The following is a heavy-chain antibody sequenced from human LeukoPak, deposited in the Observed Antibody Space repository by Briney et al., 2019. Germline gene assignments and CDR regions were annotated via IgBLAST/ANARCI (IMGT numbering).Heavy chain of an antibody. Sequence: PSETLSLTCTVSGYSISSGYYWSWIRQPPGKGLEWIGQINHSGSTNYNPSLESRVTISVDTSKNQFSLKLSSVTAADTAVYYCAGSGWKNYYYYMDVWGKGTTVTVSS. J-gene: IGHJ6*03. D-gene: IGHD6-19*01. V-gene: IGHV4-38-2*02. CDR3: AGSGWKNYYYYMDV. CDR1: GYSISSGYY. CDR2: INHSGST.